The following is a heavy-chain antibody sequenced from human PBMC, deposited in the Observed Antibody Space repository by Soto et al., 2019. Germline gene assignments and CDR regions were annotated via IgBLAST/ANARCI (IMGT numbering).Heavy chain of an antibody. Sequence: SETLSLTCAVYGGSFSGYYWSWIRQPPGKGLEWIGEINHSGSTNYNPSLKSRVTISVDTSKNQFSLKLSSVTAADTAVYYCARGRFLTAAPYYYYYYGMDVWGQGTTVTVSS. D-gene: IGHD6-13*01. CDR3: ARGRFLTAAPYYYYYYGMDV. J-gene: IGHJ6*02. CDR1: GGSFSGYY. CDR2: INHSGST. V-gene: IGHV4-34*01.